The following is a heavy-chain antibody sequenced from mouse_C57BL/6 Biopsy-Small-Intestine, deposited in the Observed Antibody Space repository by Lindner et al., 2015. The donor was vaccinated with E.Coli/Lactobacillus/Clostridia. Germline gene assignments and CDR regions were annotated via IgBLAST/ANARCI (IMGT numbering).Heavy chain of an antibody. Sequence: VQLQESGAELARPGASVKMSCKASGYTFTSNTMHWVKQRPGQGLEWIGYINPSSGYTKYNPKFKDKATLTADKPSSTAYMQLSSPTSEDSAFYHCAREGIYSGNRYFDYWGQGTTLTVSP. CDR3: AREGIYSGNRYFDY. V-gene: IGHV1-4*01. CDR1: GYTFTSNT. J-gene: IGHJ2*01. D-gene: IGHD2-1*01. CDR2: INPSSGYT.